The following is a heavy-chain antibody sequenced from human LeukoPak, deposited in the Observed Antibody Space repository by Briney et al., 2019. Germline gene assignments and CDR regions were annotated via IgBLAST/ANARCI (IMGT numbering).Heavy chain of an antibody. D-gene: IGHD6-19*01. CDR3: ARGGIAVAGTQEYFQH. V-gene: IGHV4-34*01. Sequence: KPSETLSLTCAVYGGSFSGYYWSWIRQPPGKGLEWIGEINHSGSTNYNPSLKSRVTISVDTSKNQFSLKLSSVTAADTAVYYCARGGIAVAGTQEYFQHWGQGTLVTVSS. CDR1: GGSFSGYY. J-gene: IGHJ1*01. CDR2: INHSGST.